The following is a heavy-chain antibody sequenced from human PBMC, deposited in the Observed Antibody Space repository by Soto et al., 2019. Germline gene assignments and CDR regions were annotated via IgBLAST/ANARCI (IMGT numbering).Heavy chain of an antibody. J-gene: IGHJ6*02. CDR2: MNPNSGNT. Sequence: QVQLVQSGAEVKKPGASVKVSCKASGYTFTSYDINWVRQATGQGLEWMGWMNPNSGNTGYAQKFQGRVTMTRNTPXSXANXVLSSLRSEDTAVYYCARRGYSSSWYYYYYYGMDVWGQGTTVTVSS. CDR1: GYTFTSYD. CDR3: ARRGYSSSWYYYYYYGMDV. V-gene: IGHV1-8*01. D-gene: IGHD6-13*01.